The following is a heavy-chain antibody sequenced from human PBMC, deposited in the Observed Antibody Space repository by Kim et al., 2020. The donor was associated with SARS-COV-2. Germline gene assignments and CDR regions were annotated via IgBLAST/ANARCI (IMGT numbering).Heavy chain of an antibody. CDR1: GYTSTTFT. V-gene: IGHV1-3*01. Sequence: ASVKVSCKASGYTSTTFTIHWVRQAPGQRLEWIGWINVANGGTKYSQKFQGRVTFAWDTSARTIYMDLSSLRSEDTAVYYCARDLVGYCNGASCRALDYWGPGTLITVSS. J-gene: IGHJ4*02. CDR3: ARDLVGYCNGASCRALDY. CDR2: INVANGGT. D-gene: IGHD2-15*01.